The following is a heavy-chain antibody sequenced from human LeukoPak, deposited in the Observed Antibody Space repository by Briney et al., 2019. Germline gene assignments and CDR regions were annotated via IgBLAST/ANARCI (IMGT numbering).Heavy chain of an antibody. D-gene: IGHD3-16*01. J-gene: IGHJ4*02. CDR3: ARALVWGDTYFDY. CDR2: IYTSGST. V-gene: IGHV4-4*09. CDR1: GGSISSYY. Sequence: SETLSLTCTVSGGSISSYYWSWIRQPPGKGLEWIGYIYTSGSTNYNPSLKSRVTISVDTSKNQFSLKLSSVTAADTAVYYCARALVWGDTYFDYWGQGTLVTVSS.